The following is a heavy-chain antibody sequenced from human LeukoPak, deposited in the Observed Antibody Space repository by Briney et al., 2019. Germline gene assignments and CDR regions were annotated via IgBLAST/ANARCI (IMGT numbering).Heavy chain of an antibody. Sequence: ASVKVSCKASGYTFTGYYMHWVRQAPGQGLEWVGWINPNSGGTNYAQKFQGRVTMTRDTSISTAYMELSRLRSDDTAVYYCARMSEWLLPNGQFDPWGQGTLVTVSS. CDR3: ARMSEWLLPNGQFDP. J-gene: IGHJ5*02. CDR2: INPNSGGT. D-gene: IGHD3-3*01. CDR1: GYTFTGYY. V-gene: IGHV1-2*02.